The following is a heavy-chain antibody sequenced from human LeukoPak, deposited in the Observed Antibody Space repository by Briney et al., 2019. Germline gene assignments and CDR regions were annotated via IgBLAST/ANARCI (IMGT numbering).Heavy chain of an antibody. J-gene: IGHJ4*02. V-gene: IGHV3-21*01. CDR2: ISSSSTYI. CDR1: EFTFSSYN. CDR3: AREQRGIAAAGRYY. Sequence: GGSLRLSCAGSEFTFSSYNMNWVRQAPGKGLEWVSSISSSSTYIYYADSVKGRFTISRDNAKNSLYLQMNSLRAEDTAVYYCAREQRGIAAAGRYYWGQGTLVTVSS. D-gene: IGHD6-13*01.